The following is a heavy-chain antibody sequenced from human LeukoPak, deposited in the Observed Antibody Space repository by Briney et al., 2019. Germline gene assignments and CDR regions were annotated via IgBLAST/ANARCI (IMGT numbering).Heavy chain of an antibody. Sequence: SETLSLTCTVSGGSISSYYWSWIRQPPGKGLEWIGEINHSGSTNYNPSLKSRVTISVDTSKNQFSLKLSSVTAADTAVYYCARAPMVRGVIIISWFDPWGQGTLVTVSS. J-gene: IGHJ5*02. V-gene: IGHV4-34*01. CDR1: GGSISSYY. D-gene: IGHD3-10*01. CDR2: INHSGST. CDR3: ARAPMVRGVIIISWFDP.